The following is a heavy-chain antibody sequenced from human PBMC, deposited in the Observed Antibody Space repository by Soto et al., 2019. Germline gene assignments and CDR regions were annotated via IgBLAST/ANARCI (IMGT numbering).Heavy chain of an antibody. CDR2: INSYGTSI. Sequence: GAALRLSCSASGFTFNNDEMHWVRQAPRKGLEWVSYINSYGTSIYYADSVKGRFTITRDNAWSSLYLQMKSLRDEDTAVYYCVRETYGAAFDFWGQGTLVTGS. CDR3: VRETYGAAFDF. D-gene: IGHD4-17*01. V-gene: IGHV3-48*03. J-gene: IGHJ4*02. CDR1: GFTFNNDE.